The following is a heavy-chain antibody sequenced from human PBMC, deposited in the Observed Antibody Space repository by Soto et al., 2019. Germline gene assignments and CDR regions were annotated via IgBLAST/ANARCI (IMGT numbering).Heavy chain of an antibody. Sequence: SGPTLVKPTQTLTLTCTMSGFSPATSGVGVGWIRQPPGKALEWIALIYWDGVERYSPSLQSRLNITMDTSKNQVVLTMTSMDQVDTATYYCAHSPCSGGTCYLFDFWGPGTLVTVSS. CDR2: IYWDGVE. CDR1: GFSPATSGVG. CDR3: AHSPCSGGTCYLFDF. D-gene: IGHD2-15*01. J-gene: IGHJ4*02. V-gene: IGHV2-5*02.